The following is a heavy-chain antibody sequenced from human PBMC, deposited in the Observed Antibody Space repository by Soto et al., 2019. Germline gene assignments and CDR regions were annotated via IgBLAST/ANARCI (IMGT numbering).Heavy chain of an antibody. Sequence: ASVKVSCKASGYTFTSYAMHWVRQAPGQRLEWMGWINAGNGNTKYSQKFQGRVTITRDTSASTAYMELSSLRSEDTAVYYCARDRRLRVVDAVDLCGQGTMVTVS. CDR1: GYTFTSYA. CDR3: ARDRRLRVVDAVDL. V-gene: IGHV1-3*01. CDR2: INAGNGNT. D-gene: IGHD3-3*01. J-gene: IGHJ3*01.